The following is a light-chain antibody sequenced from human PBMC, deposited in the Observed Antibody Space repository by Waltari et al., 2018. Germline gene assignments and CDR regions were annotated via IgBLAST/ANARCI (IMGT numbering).Light chain of an antibody. J-gene: IGLJ2*01. Sequence: QSALTQPASMSGSPGQSITISCTGTSSAVGGYDYVSWYHQHPGKAPKVMIYDVSQWPSGVSDLFSGSKSGNTASLTISGLQAEDEADYYCASYTSGRIVVFGGGTKLTVL. CDR3: ASYTSGRIVV. CDR2: DVS. CDR1: SSAVGGYDY. V-gene: IGLV2-14*01.